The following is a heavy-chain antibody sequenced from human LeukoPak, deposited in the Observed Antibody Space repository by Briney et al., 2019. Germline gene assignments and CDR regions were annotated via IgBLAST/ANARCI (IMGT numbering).Heavy chain of an antibody. CDR3: ARARCVAASSLFDY. J-gene: IGHJ4*02. V-gene: IGHV1-3*01. D-gene: IGHD2-15*01. CDR2: INAGNGNT. Sequence: ASVKVSCKASGYTFTSYAMHWVRQAPGQRLEWMGWINAGNGNTKYSQKFQGRVTITRDTSASTAYMELSSLRSEDTAVYYCARARCVAASSLFDYWGQGTLVTVSS. CDR1: GYTFTSYA.